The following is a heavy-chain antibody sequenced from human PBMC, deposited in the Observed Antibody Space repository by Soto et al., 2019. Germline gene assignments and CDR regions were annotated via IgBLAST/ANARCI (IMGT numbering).Heavy chain of an antibody. CDR2: IFSNDEK. J-gene: IGHJ6*02. D-gene: IGHD3-3*01. Sequence: SGPTLVNPTETLTLTCTVSGFSLSNARMGVSWIRQPPGKALEWLAHIFSNDEKSYSTSLKSRLTISKDTSKSQVVLTMTNVDPADTATYYCARALRYDFWSGYFSSPYGMDVWGQGTTVTVSS. CDR1: GFSLSNARMG. V-gene: IGHV2-26*01. CDR3: ARALRYDFWSGYFSSPYGMDV.